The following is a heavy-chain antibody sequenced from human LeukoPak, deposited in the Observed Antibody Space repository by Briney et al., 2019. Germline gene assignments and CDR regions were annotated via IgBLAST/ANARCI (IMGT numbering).Heavy chain of an antibody. CDR1: GFTVSSNY. CDR2: IYSGGST. Sequence: GGSLRLSCAASGFTVSSNYMSWVRQPPGKGLEWVSLIYSGGSTYYADSVKGRFTISRDNSKNTLYLQMNSLRAEDTAIYYCARGPLGSGWYGVDYWGQGTLVTVSS. CDR3: ARGPLGSGWYGVDY. D-gene: IGHD6-19*01. J-gene: IGHJ4*02. V-gene: IGHV3-53*01.